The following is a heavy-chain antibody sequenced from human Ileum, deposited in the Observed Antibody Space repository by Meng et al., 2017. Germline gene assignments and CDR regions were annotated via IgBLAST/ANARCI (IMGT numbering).Heavy chain of an antibody. Sequence: QLLESGGGLVQPGGSLRLSCTGSGFTFADYAINWVRQAPGTGLEWVSAISGNGAAKLYADSAKGRFTISRDNSKNSIYMEMYTLRVEDTAIYYCARWTYHYDFWGQGTLVTVSS. CDR3: ARWTYHYDF. CDR2: ISGNGAAK. D-gene: IGHD2-2*02. CDR1: GFTFADYA. J-gene: IGHJ4*02. V-gene: IGHV3-23*01.